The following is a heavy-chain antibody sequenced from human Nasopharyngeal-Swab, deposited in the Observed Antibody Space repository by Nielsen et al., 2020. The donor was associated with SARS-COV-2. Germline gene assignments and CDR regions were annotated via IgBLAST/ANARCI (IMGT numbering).Heavy chain of an antibody. Sequence: GGSLRLSCAASGFTFSSYGMHWVRQAPGKGLEWVAVIWYDGSNKYYADSVKGRFTISRDNAKNSLYLQMDSLRAEDTALYYCTKGRGYSSSWSLDYWGQGTLVTVSS. D-gene: IGHD6-13*01. V-gene: IGHV3-33*03. CDR2: IWYDGSNK. CDR3: TKGRGYSSSWSLDY. J-gene: IGHJ4*02. CDR1: GFTFSSYG.